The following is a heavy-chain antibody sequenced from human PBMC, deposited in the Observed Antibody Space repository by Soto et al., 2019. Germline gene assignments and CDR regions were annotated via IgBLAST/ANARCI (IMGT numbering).Heavy chain of an antibody. Sequence: TLSLTCTVSGGSISSYYWSWIRQPPGKGLEWIGYIYYSGSTNYNPSLKSRVTISVDTSKNQFSLKLSSVTAADTAVYYCARQHGTSDYWGQGTLVTVSS. CDR1: GGSISSYY. CDR2: IYYSGST. V-gene: IGHV4-59*08. CDR3: ARQHGTSDY. J-gene: IGHJ4*02. D-gene: IGHD1-26*01.